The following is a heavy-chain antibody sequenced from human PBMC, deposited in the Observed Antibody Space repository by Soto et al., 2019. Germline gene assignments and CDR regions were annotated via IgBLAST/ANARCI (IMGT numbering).Heavy chain of an antibody. J-gene: IGHJ6*02. CDR3: TRHNSRYYYGMDV. V-gene: IGHV3-73*01. D-gene: IGHD4-4*01. CDR1: GLTFSGSS. CDR2: IRSKANSYAT. Sequence: ESLTLSCAACGLTFSGSSRHGVRPASGKGLEWVGRIRSKANSYATAYAASVKGRFTIPRDDSKNTAYLQMNSLKTEDTAVYYCTRHNSRYYYGMDVWGQRTTVTVSS.